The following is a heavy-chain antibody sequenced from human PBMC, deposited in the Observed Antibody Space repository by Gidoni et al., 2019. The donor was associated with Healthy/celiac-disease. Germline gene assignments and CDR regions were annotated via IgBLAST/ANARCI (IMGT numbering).Heavy chain of an antibody. CDR1: GGSISSYY. CDR3: ARGNAGARVEGMDV. V-gene: IGHV4-59*01. CDR2: IYYSGST. J-gene: IGHJ6*02. Sequence: QVQLPESGPGLVKPSETLSLTCTVSGGSISSYYWSWIRQTPGKGLEWIGYIYYSGSTNYNPSLKSRVTISVDTSKNQFSLKLSSVTAADTAVYYCARGNAGARVEGMDVWGQGTTVTVSS.